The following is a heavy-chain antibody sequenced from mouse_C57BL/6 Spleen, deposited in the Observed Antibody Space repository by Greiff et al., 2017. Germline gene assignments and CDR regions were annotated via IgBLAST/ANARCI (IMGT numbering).Heavy chain of an antibody. CDR3: ARVERYGSSLDY. Sequence: EVQLQQSGPELVKPGASVKISCKASGYSFTDYNMNWVKQSHGKSLEWIGEINPNYGTTSYNQKFKGKATLTVDQSSSTAYMQLNSLTSEDSAVYDCARVERYGSSLDYWGQGTTLTVSS. V-gene: IGHV1-39*01. J-gene: IGHJ2*01. CDR2: INPNYGTT. D-gene: IGHD1-1*01. CDR1: GYSFTDYN.